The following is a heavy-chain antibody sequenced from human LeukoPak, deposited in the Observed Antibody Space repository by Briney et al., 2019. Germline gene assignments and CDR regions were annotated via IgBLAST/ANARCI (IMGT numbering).Heavy chain of an antibody. CDR2: INPNSGGT. CDR1: GYTFTGYY. V-gene: IGHV1-2*02. J-gene: IGHJ4*02. CDR3: ARARSSGWQSYDY. D-gene: IGHD6-19*01. Sequence: ASVKVSCKASGYTFTGYYMHWVRQAPGQGLEWMGWINPNSGGTNYAQKFQGRVTMTRDTSISTAYMELSRLRSDDTAVYYCARARSSGWQSYDYWGQGTLVTVSS.